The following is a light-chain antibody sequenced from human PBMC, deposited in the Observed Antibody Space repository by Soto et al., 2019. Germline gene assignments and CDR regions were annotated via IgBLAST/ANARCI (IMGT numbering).Light chain of an antibody. V-gene: IGKV1-5*03. J-gene: IGKJ1*01. CDR2: KTA. Sequence: DLHMTQSPSTLSASVGDRVTITCRASQSISVWLAWYQQKPGKAPNLLIYKTASLETGVPSRFSGSGSGTEFILSISSLQPDDFATYYCQHYNDYSWTFGQGTKVEIK. CDR1: QSISVW. CDR3: QHYNDYSWT.